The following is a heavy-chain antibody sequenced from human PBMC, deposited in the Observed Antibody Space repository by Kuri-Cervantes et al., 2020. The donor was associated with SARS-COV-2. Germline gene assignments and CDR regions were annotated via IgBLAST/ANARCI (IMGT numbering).Heavy chain of an antibody. CDR1: GFXXSSYA. CDR2: ISXXGGST. D-gene: IGHD4-17*01. CDR3: AXPTVXXXLAFDY. V-gene: IGHV3-23*01. J-gene: IGHJ4*02. Sequence: GESLKXXXAASGFXXSSYAMSWVRQAPGKGLERVSAISXXGGSTYYAXXVKGRXXISRDXXKNTLYLXXXSLRXXDTAXXYCAXPTVXXXLAFDYWGQGTLVTVSS.